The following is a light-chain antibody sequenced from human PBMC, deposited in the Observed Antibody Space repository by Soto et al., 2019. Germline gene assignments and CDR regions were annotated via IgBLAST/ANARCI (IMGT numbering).Light chain of an antibody. CDR1: QGIRNF. CDR3: QKYSSVPV. J-gene: IGKJ3*01. V-gene: IGKV1-27*01. Sequence: DIQMTQSPTSLSAYVGDRVTITCRASQGIRNFVAWYQQKPGTAPKLLIYAASTLQSGVPSRFSGSGSGTDFTLTINSLQPEDVATYSCQKYSSVPVFGPGTKVEIK. CDR2: AAS.